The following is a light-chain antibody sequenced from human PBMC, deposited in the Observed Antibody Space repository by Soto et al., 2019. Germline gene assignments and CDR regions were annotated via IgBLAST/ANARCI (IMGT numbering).Light chain of an antibody. CDR3: QQYGSSPS. Sequence: EIVLTQSPGTLSLSPGERATLSCRASQSVSSNSLAWYQQKPGQAPRLLIYGASSRATGIPDRFSGSGSGTDFTLTISRLEREDFAVYYCQQYGSSPSFGGGTKVEIK. CDR1: QSVSSNS. CDR2: GAS. V-gene: IGKV3-20*01. J-gene: IGKJ4*01.